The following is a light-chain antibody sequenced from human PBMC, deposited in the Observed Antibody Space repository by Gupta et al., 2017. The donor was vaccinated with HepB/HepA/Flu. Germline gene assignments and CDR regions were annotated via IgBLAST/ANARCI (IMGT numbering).Light chain of an antibody. CDR3: RSYNSSGPRWV. CDR2: DVT. V-gene: IGLV2-14*01. Sequence: QSALTQPASVSGSPGQSITISCTGTNRDVVGYYYVSWYQQHSVTAPKLLIYDVTNRPSGVPKRFSGSKSGTPASLHITGLQAGDEADYYCRSYNSSGPRWVFGGGTNLTVL. CDR1: NRDVVGYYY. J-gene: IGLJ2*01.